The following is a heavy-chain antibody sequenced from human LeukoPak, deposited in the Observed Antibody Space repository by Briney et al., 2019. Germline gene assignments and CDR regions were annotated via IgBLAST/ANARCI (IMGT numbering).Heavy chain of an antibody. CDR3: ARHFSSDAFDI. CDR1: GGSITTYY. Sequence: SETLSLTCTVSGGSITTYYWSWIRQPPGKGLEWIGYIYYSRGTIFNPSLRSRVTMSVDTSKSQFSLKLSSVTAADTAVYYCARHFSSDAFDIWGQGTMVTVSS. CDR2: IYYSRGT. D-gene: IGHD6-6*01. V-gene: IGHV4-59*08. J-gene: IGHJ3*02.